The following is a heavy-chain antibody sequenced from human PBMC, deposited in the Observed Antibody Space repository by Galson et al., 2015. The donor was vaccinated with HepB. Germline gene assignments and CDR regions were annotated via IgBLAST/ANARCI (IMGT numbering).Heavy chain of an antibody. CDR1: GFTVSSNY. CDR2: IYSGGST. D-gene: IGHD2-15*01. J-gene: IGHJ3*02. CDR3: ARDAGQGYAFDT. V-gene: IGHV3-66*01. Sequence: SLRLSCAASGFTVSSNYISWVRQAPGKGLEWVSVIYSGGSTYYADSVKGGFTISRDNSKNTLYLQMNSLRAEDTAVYYCARDAGQGYAFDTWGQGTMVTVSS.